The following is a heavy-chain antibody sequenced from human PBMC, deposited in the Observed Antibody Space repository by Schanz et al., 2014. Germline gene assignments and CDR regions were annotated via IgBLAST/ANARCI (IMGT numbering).Heavy chain of an antibody. CDR1: GFTFSDYY. J-gene: IGHJ4*02. Sequence: PGGSLTLSCAASGFTFSDYYMTWIRQAPGKGLEWVSDISDSGDSTHYADSVKGRFTISRDTPKNTLYVQMDSLKTEDTAVYYCARRNFYEKSAAFDYWGQGSLVTVAS. D-gene: IGHD5-12*01. V-gene: IGHV3-11*03. CDR2: ISDSGDST. CDR3: ARRNFYEKSAAFDY.